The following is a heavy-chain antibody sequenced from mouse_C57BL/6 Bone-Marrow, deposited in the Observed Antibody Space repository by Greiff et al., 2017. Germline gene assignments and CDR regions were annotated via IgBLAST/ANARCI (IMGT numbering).Heavy chain of an antibody. V-gene: IGHV1-74*01. Sequence: VQLQQPGAELVKPGASVKVSCKASGYTFSSYWMHWVKQRPGQGLEWIGRLHPSDSDTNYNQKFKGKATLTVDKSYSTAYMQLSSLTSEDSAVYYCAIPLHYYAMDYWGQGTSVTVAS. CDR3: AIPLHYYAMDY. J-gene: IGHJ4*01. CDR1: GYTFSSYW. CDR2: LHPSDSDT. D-gene: IGHD2-1*01.